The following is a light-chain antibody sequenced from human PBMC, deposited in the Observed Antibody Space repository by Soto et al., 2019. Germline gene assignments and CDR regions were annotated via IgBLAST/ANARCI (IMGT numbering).Light chain of an antibody. CDR1: TSNIGTFY. CDR3: AAWDDNLNAYV. CDR2: LGD. V-gene: IGLV1-47*02. Sequence: QSLLTQPPSASSTPGQTVTISCSGSTSNIGTFYVYWYQHLPGTAPKLLIYLGDQRASGVSDRFSGSKSGTSASLAINGLRSDDEADYYCAAWDDNLNAYVFGSGTKVTVL. J-gene: IGLJ1*01.